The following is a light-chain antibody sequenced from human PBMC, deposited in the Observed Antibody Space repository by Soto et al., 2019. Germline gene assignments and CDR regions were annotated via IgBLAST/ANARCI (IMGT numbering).Light chain of an antibody. CDR1: SSDVGGYDY. CDR2: DVN. V-gene: IGLV2-14*01. CDR3: SSYTSSSIVV. Sequence: QSALTQPASVSGSPGLSITISCTGTSSDVGGYDYVSWYQQHPGRAPKLMIYDVNNRPSGVSNRFSGSKSGNTASLTISGLQTEYEANYYCSSYTSSSIVVFGGGTKLTVL. J-gene: IGLJ2*01.